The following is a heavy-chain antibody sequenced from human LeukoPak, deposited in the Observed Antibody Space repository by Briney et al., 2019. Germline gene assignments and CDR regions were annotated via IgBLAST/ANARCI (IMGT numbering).Heavy chain of an antibody. CDR3: ARGRGPCIVGATKGGF. D-gene: IGHD1-26*01. Sequence: GGSLRLSCAASGFTFSSYSMNWVRQAPGKGLEWVSSISSSSSYIYYADSVKGRFTISRDNAKNSLYLQMNSLRAEDTAVYYWARGRGPCIVGATKGGFGGQGTLVTVSS. J-gene: IGHJ4*02. CDR1: GFTFSSYS. V-gene: IGHV3-21*01. CDR2: ISSSSSYI.